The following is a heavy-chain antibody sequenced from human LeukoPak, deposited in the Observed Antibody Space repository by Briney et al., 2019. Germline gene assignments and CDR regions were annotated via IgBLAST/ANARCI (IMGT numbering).Heavy chain of an antibody. V-gene: IGHV3-30*18. J-gene: IGHJ5*02. CDR3: AKAPAYSSAWYRSFDP. Sequence: GSLRLSCAASGFTFSSYGMHWVRQALGKGLEWVAVISYDGSKEYYADSVKGRFTISRDNSKNTLFLQMDSLRPEDTAVYHCAKAPAYSSAWYRSFDPWGQGTLVTVSS. D-gene: IGHD6-13*01. CDR1: GFTFSSYG. CDR2: ISYDGSKE.